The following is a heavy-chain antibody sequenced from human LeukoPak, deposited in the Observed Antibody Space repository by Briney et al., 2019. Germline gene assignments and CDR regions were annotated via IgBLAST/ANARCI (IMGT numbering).Heavy chain of an antibody. J-gene: IGHJ6*02. CDR3: ARPMGAADTAYYGLNV. CDR1: GGSISSGAYY. V-gene: IGHV4-39*07. CDR2: VYYSGNT. D-gene: IGHD6-13*01. Sequence: SETLSLSCTVSGGSISSGAYYWTWVRQLPGKGLEWIGCVYYSGNTFLNPSLRSRLTISVDTSKNQFSLNLSSVTAADTAIYYCARPMGAADTAYYGLNVWGQGTAVVVSS.